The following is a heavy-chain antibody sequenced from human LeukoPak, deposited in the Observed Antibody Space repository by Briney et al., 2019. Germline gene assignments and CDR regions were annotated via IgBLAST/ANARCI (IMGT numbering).Heavy chain of an antibody. CDR3: ARRHLDSAGWTIDY. CDR2: ISGSSNTI. D-gene: IGHD3-9*01. V-gene: IGHV3-48*01. CDR1: GFTFSSYN. Sequence: GGSLRLSCAASGFTFSSYNLNWVHQAPGKGLEWVSYISGSSNTIYYADSVKGRFTISRDNAKNSLYLQMNSLRAEDTAVYYCARRHLDSAGWTIDYWGQGTLVTVSS. J-gene: IGHJ4*02.